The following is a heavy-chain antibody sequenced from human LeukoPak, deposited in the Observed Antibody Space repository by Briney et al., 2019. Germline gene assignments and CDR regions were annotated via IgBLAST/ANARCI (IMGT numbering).Heavy chain of an antibody. J-gene: IGHJ4*02. Sequence: ASVKVSCKTSGYTFTDPAYHLPWVRQAPGQGLEWMGRIDPSSGSTTYAQDLQGRVAMTWATSISTAYMDLTRLRSDDTAVYYCARDNRGSLDYWGQGTQVTVSS. CDR2: IDPSSGST. CDR3: ARDNRGSLDY. V-gene: IGHV1-2*06. D-gene: IGHD1-26*01. CDR1: GYTFTDPAYH.